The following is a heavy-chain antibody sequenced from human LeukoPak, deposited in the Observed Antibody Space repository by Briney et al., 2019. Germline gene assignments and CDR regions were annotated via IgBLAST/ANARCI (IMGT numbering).Heavy chain of an antibody. CDR3: ARQWELRRLAFDI. Sequence: SETLSLTCTVSGGPISSYYWSWIRQPPGKGLEWIGYIYQSGSTNYNPSLKSRVTISVDTSKNQFSLKLSSVTAADTAVYYCARQWELRRLAFDIWGQGTMVTVSS. V-gene: IGHV4-59*01. CDR1: GGPISSYY. J-gene: IGHJ3*02. CDR2: IYQSGST. D-gene: IGHD1-26*01.